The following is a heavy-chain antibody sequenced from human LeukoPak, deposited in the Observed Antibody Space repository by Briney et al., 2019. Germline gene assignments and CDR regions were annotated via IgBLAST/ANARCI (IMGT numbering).Heavy chain of an antibody. J-gene: IGHJ4*02. CDR1: GGSISSSSFY. CDR3: ARMDVWFGELPPGY. Sequence: SETLSLTCTVSGGSISSSSFYWGWIRQPPGKGLEWIGSSYYSGSTYYNPSPKSRVAISVDTSKNQFSLKLSSVTAADTAVYYCARMDVWFGELPPGYWGQGTLVTVSS. CDR2: SYYSGST. D-gene: IGHD3-10*01. V-gene: IGHV4-39*07.